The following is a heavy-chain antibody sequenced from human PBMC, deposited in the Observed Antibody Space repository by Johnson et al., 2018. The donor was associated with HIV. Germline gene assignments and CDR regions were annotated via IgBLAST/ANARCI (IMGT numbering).Heavy chain of an antibody. CDR2: IKSKTDGGTT. Sequence: VQLVESGGGVVQPGRSLRLSCAASQFTFSNAYMNWVRQAPGKGLEWVGRIKSKTDGGTTDYAAPVTGRFTISRDDSKNTLYLQMNSLTAEDTAVYYCASGSEDAFDIWGQGTMVTVSS. CDR1: QFTFSNAY. CDR3: ASGSEDAFDI. D-gene: IGHD1-26*01. V-gene: IGHV3-15*01. J-gene: IGHJ3*02.